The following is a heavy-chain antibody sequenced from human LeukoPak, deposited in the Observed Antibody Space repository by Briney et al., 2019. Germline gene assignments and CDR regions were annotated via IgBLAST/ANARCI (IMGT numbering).Heavy chain of an antibody. CDR3: ARWVSSGSFYYFDY. CDR2: IYTSGST. D-gene: IGHD3-10*01. J-gene: IGHJ4*02. CDR1: GGSISSYY. Sequence: SETLSLTCTVSGGSISSYYWSWIRQPAGKGLEWIGRIYTSGSTNYNPSLKSRVTISVDTSKNQFSLKLSSVTAADTAVYYCARWVSSGSFYYFDYWGQGTLVTVSS. V-gene: IGHV4-4*07.